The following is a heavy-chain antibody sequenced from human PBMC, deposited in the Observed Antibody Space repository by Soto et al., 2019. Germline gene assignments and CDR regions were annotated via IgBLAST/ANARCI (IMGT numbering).Heavy chain of an antibody. V-gene: IGHV1-2*02. CDR1: GYAFTGYY. D-gene: IGHD5-18*01. CDR3: ATRYSYVHF. J-gene: IGHJ4*02. Sequence: ASVKGSCKSSGYAFTGYYIHWVRQAPGQGLEWMGWINPNSGDTNYAQKFQGRVTMTGDTSFSTAYMELSSLRSDDTAVYYCATRYSYVHFWGQGTLVTVSS. CDR2: INPNSGDT.